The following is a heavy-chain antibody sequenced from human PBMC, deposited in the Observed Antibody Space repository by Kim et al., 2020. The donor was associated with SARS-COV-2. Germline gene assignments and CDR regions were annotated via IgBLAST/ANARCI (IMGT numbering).Heavy chain of an antibody. CDR2: ISYDGSNK. Sequence: GGSLRLSCAASGFTFSSYGMHWVRQAPGKGLEWVAVISYDGSNKYYADSVKGRFTISRDNSKNTLYLQMNSLRAEDTAVYYCARETTMVRGVIRMDVWGQGTTVTVSS. CDR1: GFTFSSYG. J-gene: IGHJ6*02. D-gene: IGHD3-10*01. CDR3: ARETTMVRGVIRMDV. V-gene: IGHV3-33*05.